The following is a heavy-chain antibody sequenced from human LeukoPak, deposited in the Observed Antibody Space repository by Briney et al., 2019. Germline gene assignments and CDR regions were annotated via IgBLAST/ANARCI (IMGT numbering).Heavy chain of an antibody. CDR3: ARRATMIMVL. CDR2: INHSGST. Sequence: SETLSLTCTVSGGSISTSNYYWGWIRQPPGKGLEWIGEINHSGSTNYNPSLKSRVTISVDTSKNQFSLKLSSVTAADTAVCYCARRATMIMVLWGRGTLVTVSS. CDR1: GGSISTSNYY. V-gene: IGHV4-39*07. J-gene: IGHJ2*01. D-gene: IGHD1-26*01.